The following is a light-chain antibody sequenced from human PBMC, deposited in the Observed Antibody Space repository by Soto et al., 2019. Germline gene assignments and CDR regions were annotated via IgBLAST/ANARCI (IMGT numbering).Light chain of an antibody. J-gene: IGKJ5*01. CDR3: QQRFT. CDR1: QSVSSY. V-gene: IGKV3-11*01. Sequence: DIMLTQSPATLSLSLGERATLSCRASQSVSSYLAWYQQKPGQAPRLLIYDVSNRATGIPARFSGSGSGTDFTLTISSLEPEDFGVYYCQQRFTFGQGTRLEIK. CDR2: DVS.